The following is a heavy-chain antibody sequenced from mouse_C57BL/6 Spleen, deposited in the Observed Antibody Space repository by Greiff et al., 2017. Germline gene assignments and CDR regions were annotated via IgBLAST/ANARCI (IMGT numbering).Heavy chain of an antibody. CDR3: ARTYYDYPYYAMDY. CDR2: INPSTGGT. D-gene: IGHD2-4*01. Sequence: VQLQQSGPELVKPGASVKISCKASGYSFTGYYMNWVKQSPEKSLEWIGEINPSTGGTTYNQKFQAKATLTVDKSSSTAYMQLKSLTSEDSAVYYCARTYYDYPYYAMDYWGQGTSVTVSS. J-gene: IGHJ4*01. V-gene: IGHV1-42*01. CDR1: GYSFTGYY.